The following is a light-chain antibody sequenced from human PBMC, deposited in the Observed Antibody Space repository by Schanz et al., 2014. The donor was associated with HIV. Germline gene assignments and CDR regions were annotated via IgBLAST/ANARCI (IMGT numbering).Light chain of an antibody. J-gene: IGLJ1*01. CDR2: EVS. V-gene: IGLV2-8*01. CDR3: SSYAYSNIP. Sequence: QSALTQPASVSGSLGQSITISCTGTSSDIGAYNYVSWYQQHPGKAPKLMIYEVSKRPSGVPDRFSGSKSGNTASLTVSGLQAEDEADYYCSSYAYSNIPFGTGTKVTVL. CDR1: SSDIGAYNY.